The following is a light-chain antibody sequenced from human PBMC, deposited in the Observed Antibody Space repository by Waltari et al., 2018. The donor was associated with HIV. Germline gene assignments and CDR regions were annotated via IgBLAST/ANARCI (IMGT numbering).Light chain of an antibody. CDR1: SSNVVTDY. J-gene: IGLJ3*02. V-gene: IGLV1-47*01. Sequence: QSVLTQPPSASGAPGQRVTIACSGSSSNVVTDYANWYKQLPGTAPERVIDHNMQRPSGVPDRFSGSKSGTSASLAISGLRSEDEADYYCATWDDSLSSWLFGGGTRLSVL. CDR2: HNM. CDR3: ATWDDSLSSWL.